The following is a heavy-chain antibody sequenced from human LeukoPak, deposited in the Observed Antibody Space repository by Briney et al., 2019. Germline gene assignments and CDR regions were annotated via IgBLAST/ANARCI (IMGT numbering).Heavy chain of an antibody. D-gene: IGHD6-13*01. CDR3: ARGGYSTTWYMNFDY. CDR2: ISYDGLNE. Sequence: GGCLRLSCAASGFAFSSYAMHWVRQAPGKGLEWVTVISYDGLNEYYADSVKGRFTISRDNSKNTLYLQMNSLRAEDTAVYYCARGGYSTTWYMNFDYWGQGTLVTVSS. V-gene: IGHV3-30*04. J-gene: IGHJ4*02. CDR1: GFAFSSYA.